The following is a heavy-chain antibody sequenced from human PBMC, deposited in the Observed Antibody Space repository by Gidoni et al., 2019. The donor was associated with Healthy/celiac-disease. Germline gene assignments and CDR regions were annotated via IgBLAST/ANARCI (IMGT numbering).Heavy chain of an antibody. CDR3: ARLGYSYGYLDY. V-gene: IGHV4-39*01. CDR1: GGSISSSSYY. CDR2: IYYSGST. Sequence: QLQLQESGPGLVKPSETLSLTCTVSGGSISSSSYYWGWIRQPPGKGLEWIGSIYYSGSTYYNPSLKSRVTISVDTSKNQFSLKLSSVTAADTAVYYCARLGYSYGYLDYWGQGTLVTVSS. J-gene: IGHJ4*02. D-gene: IGHD5-18*01.